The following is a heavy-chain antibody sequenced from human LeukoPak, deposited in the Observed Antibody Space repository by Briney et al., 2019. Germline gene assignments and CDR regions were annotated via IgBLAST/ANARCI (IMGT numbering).Heavy chain of an antibody. CDR2: IIPIFGTA. CDR3: ARSHRVVVPAAMDY. J-gene: IGHJ4*02. D-gene: IGHD2-2*01. Sequence: ASVKVSCKASGGTFSSYAISWVRQAPGQGLEGMGGIIPIFGTANYAQKFQGRVTITADESTSTAYMELSSLRSEDTAVYYCARSHRVVVPAAMDYWGQGTLVTVSS. CDR1: GGTFSSYA. V-gene: IGHV1-69*01.